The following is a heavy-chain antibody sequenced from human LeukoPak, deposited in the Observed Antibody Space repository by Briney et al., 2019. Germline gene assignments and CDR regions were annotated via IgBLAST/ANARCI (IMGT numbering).Heavy chain of an antibody. V-gene: IGHV4-59*08. D-gene: IGHD4-17*01. CDR3: ARRLRQNLFDP. Sequence: SETLSLTCTVSGVSISSDYWSWIRLPPGKGLEWIGYIYYSGSSNYNPSLKSRVTMSVDTSKNQLSPKLTPVTAADTAGYYCARRLRQNLFDPWGQGTLVTVSS. CDR2: IYYSGSS. CDR1: GVSISSDY. J-gene: IGHJ5*02.